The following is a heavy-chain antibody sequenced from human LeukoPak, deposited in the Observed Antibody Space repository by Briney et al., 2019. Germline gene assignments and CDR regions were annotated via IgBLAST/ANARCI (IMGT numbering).Heavy chain of an antibody. Sequence: QPGGSLRLSCSASGFTFSSYGLHWVRQAPGKGLEHVSAITYNGDSAYYADSVKGRLTISRDSSKNTLYLQMSSLRPEDTAVYFCVKGAQWLVDLGDYWGQGTLVTVSS. V-gene: IGHV3-64D*06. CDR3: VKGAQWLVDLGDY. D-gene: IGHD6-19*01. CDR1: GFTFSSYG. J-gene: IGHJ4*02. CDR2: ITYNGDSA.